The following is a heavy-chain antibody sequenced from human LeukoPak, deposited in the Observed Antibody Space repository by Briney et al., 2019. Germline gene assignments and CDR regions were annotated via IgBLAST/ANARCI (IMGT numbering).Heavy chain of an antibody. V-gene: IGHV3-48*01. J-gene: IGHJ4*02. CDR3: VRESITGHRDFDY. CDR2: ISSGSRTI. Sequence: GGSLRLFCAASGFAFSSYSMNWVRQAPGRGLEWISYISSGSRTIYYADSVEGRFTISRDNGKNSLYLLLNSLRADDTAVYFCVRESITGHRDFDYWGQGTLITVSS. D-gene: IGHD1-20*01. CDR1: GFAFSSYS.